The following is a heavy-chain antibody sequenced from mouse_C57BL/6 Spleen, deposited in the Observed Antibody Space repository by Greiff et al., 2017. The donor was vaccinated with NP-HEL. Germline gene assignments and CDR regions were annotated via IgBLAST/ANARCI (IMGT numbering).Heavy chain of an antibody. CDR3: TREGLRQEAFAY. Sequence: EVQLVESGEGLVKPGGSLKLSCAASGFTFSSYAMSWVRQTPEKRLEWVAYISSGGDYIYYADTVKGRFTISRDNARNTLYLQMSSLKSEDTAMYYCTREGLRQEAFAYWGQGTLVTVSA. CDR2: ISSGGDYI. V-gene: IGHV5-9-1*02. CDR1: GFTFSSYA. J-gene: IGHJ3*01. D-gene: IGHD2-4*01.